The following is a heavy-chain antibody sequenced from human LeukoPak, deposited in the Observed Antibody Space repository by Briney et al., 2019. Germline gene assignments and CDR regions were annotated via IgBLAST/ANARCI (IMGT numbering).Heavy chain of an antibody. Sequence: GGSLRLSCAASGFTFSSYGMHWVRQAPGKGLEWVSFIRYDGSDKYYADSVKGRFTISRDNSKNTLYLQMNSLRAEDTAVYYCARDCSGGSCYSLDYWGQGTLVTVSS. CDR2: IRYDGSDK. CDR1: GFTFSSYG. D-gene: IGHD2-15*01. CDR3: ARDCSGGSCYSLDY. V-gene: IGHV3-30*02. J-gene: IGHJ4*02.